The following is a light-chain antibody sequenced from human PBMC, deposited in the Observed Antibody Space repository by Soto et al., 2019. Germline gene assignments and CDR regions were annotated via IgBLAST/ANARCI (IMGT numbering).Light chain of an antibody. Sequence: EIVMTQSPATLSVSPGERATLSCRANQSVSANLAWYQQKPGQAPRLLIYGASTRATGIPARFSGSGSGTEFTLTISSLQSEDFAVYYCQQYFNWRTFGQGTKLEIK. CDR3: QQYFNWRT. J-gene: IGKJ2*01. CDR1: QSVSAN. CDR2: GAS. V-gene: IGKV3-15*01.